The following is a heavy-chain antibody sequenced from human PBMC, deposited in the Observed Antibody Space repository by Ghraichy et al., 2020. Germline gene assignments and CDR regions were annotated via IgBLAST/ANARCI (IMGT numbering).Heavy chain of an antibody. V-gene: IGHV3-48*02. Sequence: GGSLRHSCFGSGFTFSSYSMNWVRQSPGKGLEWVSYITSSGRTIFYADSVRGRFTISRDNAQNSLYLQMNSLRDEDTAVYYCARGSTVVRFYYYDGMDVWGQGTTVTVPS. D-gene: IGHD4-23*01. CDR1: GFTFSSYS. J-gene: IGHJ6*02. CDR2: ITSSGRTI. CDR3: ARGSTVVRFYYYDGMDV.